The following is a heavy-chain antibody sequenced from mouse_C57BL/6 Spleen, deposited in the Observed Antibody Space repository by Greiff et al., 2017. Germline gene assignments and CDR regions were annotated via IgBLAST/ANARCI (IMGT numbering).Heavy chain of an antibody. J-gene: IGHJ3*01. CDR1: GYSITSGYY. V-gene: IGHV3-6*01. CDR3: ARRREVYGSSSAWFAY. D-gene: IGHD1-1*01. CDR2: ISYDGSN. Sequence: DVKLQESGPGLVKPSQSLSLTCSVTGYSITSGYYWNWIRQFPGNKLEWMGYISYDGSNNYNPSLKNRISITRDTSKNQFFLKLKSVTTEDTATYYCARRREVYGSSSAWFAYWGQGTLVTVSA.